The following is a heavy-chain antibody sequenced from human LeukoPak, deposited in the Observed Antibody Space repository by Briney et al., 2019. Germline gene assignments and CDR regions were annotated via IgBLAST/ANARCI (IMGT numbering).Heavy chain of an antibody. D-gene: IGHD2-2*01. Sequence: PSETLSLTCTVSGGSISSSSYYWGWIRQPPGKGLEWIGSIYYSGSTYYNPSLKSRVTISVDTSKNQFSLKLSSVTAADTAVYYCARDGGVVVPTAPAVFDIWGQGTMVTVSS. CDR2: IYYSGST. CDR1: GGSISSSSYY. CDR3: ARDGGVVVPTAPAVFDI. J-gene: IGHJ3*02. V-gene: IGHV4-39*07.